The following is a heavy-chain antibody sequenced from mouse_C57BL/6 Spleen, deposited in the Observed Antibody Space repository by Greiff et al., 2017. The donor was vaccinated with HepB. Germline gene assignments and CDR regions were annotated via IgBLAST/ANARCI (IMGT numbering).Heavy chain of an antibody. CDR2: IDPSDSYT. CDR1: GYTFTSYW. D-gene: IGHD1-1*01. V-gene: IGHV1-69*01. J-gene: IGHJ4*01. Sequence: QVHVKQPGAELVMPGASVKLSCKASGYTFTSYWMHWVKQRPGQGLEWIGEIDPSDSYTNYNQKFKGKSTLTVDKSSSTAYMQLSSLTSEDSAVYYCARLITTAFYAMDYWGQGTSVTVSS. CDR3: ARLITTAFYAMDY.